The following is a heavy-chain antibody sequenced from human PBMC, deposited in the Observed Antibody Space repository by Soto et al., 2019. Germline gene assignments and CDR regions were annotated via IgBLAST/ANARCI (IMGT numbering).Heavy chain of an antibody. J-gene: IGHJ6*02. D-gene: IGHD2-15*01. CDR3: ARTSSGGSALYDMDV. CDR1: GYTFTGYY. Sequence: ASVKVSCKASGYTFTGYYMHWVRQAPGQGLEWMGWINPNSGGTNYAQKFQGWVTMTRDTSISTAYMELSRLRSDDTAVYYCARTSSGGSALYDMDVWGQGTTVTVSS. V-gene: IGHV1-2*04. CDR2: INPNSGGT.